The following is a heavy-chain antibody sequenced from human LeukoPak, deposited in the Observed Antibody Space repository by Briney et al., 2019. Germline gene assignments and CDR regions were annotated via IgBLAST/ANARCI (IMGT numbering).Heavy chain of an antibody. Sequence: PSETLSLTCTVSGDSITSTNYYWGWIRQPPGKGLEWIGNIYFSGSTYYNPSLKSRVTISVDTSKNQFSLKLSSVTAADTAVYYCARTPMATIYADYWGQGTLVTVSS. V-gene: IGHV4-39*07. CDR1: GDSITSTNYY. J-gene: IGHJ4*02. D-gene: IGHD5-24*01. CDR2: IYFSGST. CDR3: ARTPMATIYADY.